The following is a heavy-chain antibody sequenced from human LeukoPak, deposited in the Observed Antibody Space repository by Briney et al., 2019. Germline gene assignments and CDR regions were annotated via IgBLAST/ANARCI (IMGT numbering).Heavy chain of an antibody. V-gene: IGHV3-74*01. Sequence: GGSLRLSCAASGFTFSSYWMHWVRQAPGKGLVWVSRINSDGSSTSYADSVKGRFTISRDNAKNTLYLQMNSLRAEDTAVYYCARVGTGYYDFWSGYYTSVYFDYWGQGTLVTVSS. J-gene: IGHJ4*02. D-gene: IGHD3-3*01. CDR2: INSDGSST. CDR3: ARVGTGYYDFWSGYYTSVYFDY. CDR1: GFTFSSYW.